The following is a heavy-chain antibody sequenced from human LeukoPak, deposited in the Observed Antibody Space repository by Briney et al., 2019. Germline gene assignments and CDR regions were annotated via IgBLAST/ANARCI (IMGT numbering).Heavy chain of an antibody. J-gene: IGHJ4*01. CDR3: ARGGDFWSRYPIDY. D-gene: IGHD3-3*01. Sequence: SETLSLTCTVSGGSISSYYWSWIRQPPGKGLEWIGYIYYSGSTNYNPSLKSRVTISVDTSKNQFSLKLSSVTAADTAVYYCARGGDFWSRYPIDYWGPGTLVTASS. V-gene: IGHV4-59*01. CDR1: GGSISSYY. CDR2: IYYSGST.